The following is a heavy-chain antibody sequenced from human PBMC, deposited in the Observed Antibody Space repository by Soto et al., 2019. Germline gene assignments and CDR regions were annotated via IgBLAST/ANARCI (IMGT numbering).Heavy chain of an antibody. D-gene: IGHD5-18*01. Sequence: GASVKVSCKASGGTFSSYAISWVRQAPGQGLEWMGGIIPIFGTANYAQKFQGRVTITADESTSTAYMELSSLRSEDTAVYYCARVAGYRQYYYYGMDVRGQGTTVTVSS. CDR2: IIPIFGTA. J-gene: IGHJ6*02. CDR3: ARVAGYRQYYYYGMDV. V-gene: IGHV1-69*13. CDR1: GGTFSSYA.